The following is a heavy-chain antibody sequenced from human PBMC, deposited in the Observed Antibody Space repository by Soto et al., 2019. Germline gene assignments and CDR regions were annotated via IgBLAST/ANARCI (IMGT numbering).Heavy chain of an antibody. CDR2: IKGDGGEK. CDR1: GFTIGNYW. CDR3: AAGFPPDF. D-gene: IGHD3-10*01. V-gene: IGHV3-7*01. Sequence: EVLLVESGGGLVQPGGSLTLSCAASGFTIGNYWMNWVRQAPGKGLEWVANIKGDGGEKYYVDSVEGRFTISRDNTKNSVDLKMNSVRVDETAVYDCAAGFPPDFWGQGTLVTVSS. J-gene: IGHJ4*02.